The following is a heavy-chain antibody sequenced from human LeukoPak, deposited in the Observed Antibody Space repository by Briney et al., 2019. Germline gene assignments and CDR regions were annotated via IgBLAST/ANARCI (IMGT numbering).Heavy chain of an antibody. CDR1: GFTFNTYA. Sequence: GGALRLSCADSGFTFNTYAMSGVRPAPGRGVEWVSSISGSGSSTYYADSVKGRFTISRDNSKNTLYLRMNSLRAEDTALYYCAGAGGYSSEYKWGQGTLVTVSS. J-gene: IGHJ4*02. D-gene: IGHD6-19*01. CDR2: ISGSGSST. V-gene: IGHV3-23*01. CDR3: AGAGGYSSEYK.